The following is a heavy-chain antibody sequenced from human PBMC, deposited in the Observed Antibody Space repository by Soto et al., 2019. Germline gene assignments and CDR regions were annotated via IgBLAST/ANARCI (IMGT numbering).Heavy chain of an antibody. Sequence: EVQLVESGGGLVKPGGSLRLSCAASGFTFSSYSMNWVRQAPGKGLEWVSSISSSSSYIYYADSVKGRFTISRDNAKNSLYLQMNSLRAEDTAVYYCARESVGAPYFDLWSRGTLVTVSS. CDR2: ISSSSSYI. J-gene: IGHJ2*01. CDR3: ARESVGAPYFDL. D-gene: IGHD2-15*01. CDR1: GFTFSSYS. V-gene: IGHV3-21*01.